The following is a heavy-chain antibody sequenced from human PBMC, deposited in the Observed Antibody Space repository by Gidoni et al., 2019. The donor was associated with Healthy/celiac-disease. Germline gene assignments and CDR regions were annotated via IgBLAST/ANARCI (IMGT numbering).Heavy chain of an antibody. V-gene: IGHV3-15*01. CDR2: IKSKADGGKT. Sequence: HLDDIGGRSGTAGGCLGHACAASGFTFSKAWMRWVRQAPGKGLEWVGRIKSKADGGKTDDAAPVKGRFTITRDESKHTLDLQMDSLKAEDTAVYYCTGADYWGQGTLVTVSS. J-gene: IGHJ4*02. CDR1: GFTFSKAW. CDR3: TGADY.